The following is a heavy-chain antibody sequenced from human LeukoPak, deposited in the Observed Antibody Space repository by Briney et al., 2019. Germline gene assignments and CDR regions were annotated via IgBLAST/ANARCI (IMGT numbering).Heavy chain of an antibody. V-gene: IGHV4-34*01. Sequence: SGTLSLTCAVYGGSFSGYYWSWIRQPPGKGLEWIGEINHSGSTNYNPSLKSRVTLSVDTSKNQFSLKLRSVTAADTAVYYCARARGEVTIDYWGQGTLVTVSS. D-gene: IGHD3-10*01. CDR2: INHSGST. CDR3: ARARGEVTIDY. CDR1: GGSFSGYY. J-gene: IGHJ4*02.